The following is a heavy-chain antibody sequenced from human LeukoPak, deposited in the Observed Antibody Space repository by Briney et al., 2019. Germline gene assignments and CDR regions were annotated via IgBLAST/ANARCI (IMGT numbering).Heavy chain of an antibody. CDR2: IIPILAIA. J-gene: IGHJ5*02. Sequence: GASVKVSCKASGCTFSSYAISWVRQAPGQGLEWMGRIIPILAIANYAQKFQGRVTITADKSTSTAYMELSSLRSEDTAVYYCEMYYDSSGYQNWFDPWGQGTLVTVSS. V-gene: IGHV1-69*04. D-gene: IGHD3-22*01. CDR3: EMYYDSSGYQNWFDP. CDR1: GCTFSSYA.